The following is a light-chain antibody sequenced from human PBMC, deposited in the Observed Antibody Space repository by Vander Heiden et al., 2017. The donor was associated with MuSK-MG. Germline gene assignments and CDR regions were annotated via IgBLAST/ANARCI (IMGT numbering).Light chain of an antibody. CDR3: QQTFRAPYT. J-gene: IGKJ2*01. Sequence: DIQMTQFPSALSASLGDRITITCRASQDISRSLNWYLQRPGKAPKLLIYGASTLQSGVPSGISGSGSGTDFSLTISRLQPEDFGTYYCQQTFRAPYTFGQGTKLEI. V-gene: IGKV1-39*01. CDR2: GAS. CDR1: QDISRS.